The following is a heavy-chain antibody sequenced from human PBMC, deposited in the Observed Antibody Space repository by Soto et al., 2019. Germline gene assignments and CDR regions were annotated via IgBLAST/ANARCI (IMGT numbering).Heavy chain of an antibody. CDR1: GGTFSSYA. J-gene: IGHJ2*01. Sequence: QVQLVQSGDEVKKPGSSVKVSCKASGGTFSSYAISWVRQAPGQGLEWMGGIIPIFGTANYAQKFQGRVTITADESTSTAYMELSSLRSEDTAVYYCARDRSSGWYDESNWYFDLWGRGTLFTVSS. D-gene: IGHD6-19*01. CDR2: IIPIFGTA. V-gene: IGHV1-69*01. CDR3: ARDRSSGWYDESNWYFDL.